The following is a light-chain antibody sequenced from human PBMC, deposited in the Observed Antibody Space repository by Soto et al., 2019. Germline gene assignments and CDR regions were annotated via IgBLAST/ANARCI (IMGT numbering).Light chain of an antibody. CDR2: GAS. J-gene: IGKJ1*01. CDR1: QSVSSSY. Sequence: EIVLRQSPGTLSLSPGERATLSCRASQSVSSSYLAWYQQKPGQAPRLLIYGASSRATGIPDRFSGSGSGSDFTLTISRLEPEDFAVYYCQQYGSSSWTFGQGTKVAIK. V-gene: IGKV3-20*01. CDR3: QQYGSSSWT.